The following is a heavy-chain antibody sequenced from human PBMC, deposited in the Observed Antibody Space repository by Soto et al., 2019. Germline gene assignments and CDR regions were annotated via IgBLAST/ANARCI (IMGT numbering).Heavy chain of an antibody. J-gene: IGHJ4*02. CDR1: GYTFTSYA. CDR3: ARDLRGRGSYYLLYY. V-gene: IGHV1-3*01. D-gene: IGHD1-26*01. Sequence: QVQLVQSGAEVKKPGASVKVSCKASGYTFTSYAMHWVRQAPGQRLEWMGWINAGNGNTKYSQKFQGRVTITRDTSASTAYMELSSLRSEDTAVYYCARDLRGRGSYYLLYYWGQATLVTVSS. CDR2: INAGNGNT.